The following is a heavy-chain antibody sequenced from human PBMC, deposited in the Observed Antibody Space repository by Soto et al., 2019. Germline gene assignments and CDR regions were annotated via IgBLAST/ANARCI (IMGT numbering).Heavy chain of an antibody. J-gene: IGHJ6*02. Sequence: EVQLLESGGGLVQPGGSLRLSCAASGFTFSSYAMSWVRQAPGKGLEWVSASSGSGGSTYYADSGKGRFTISRDNSKNTLYLQMNSLRAEDTAVYYCAKGGGSGWYNYYYGMDVWGQGTTVTVSS. CDR2: SSGSGGST. CDR1: GFTFSSYA. CDR3: AKGGGSGWYNYYYGMDV. V-gene: IGHV3-23*01. D-gene: IGHD6-19*01.